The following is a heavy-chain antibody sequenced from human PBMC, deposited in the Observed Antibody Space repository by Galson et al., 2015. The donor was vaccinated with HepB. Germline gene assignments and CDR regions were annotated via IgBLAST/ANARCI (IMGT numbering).Heavy chain of an antibody. Sequence: SLRLSCAASGFTFSSYSMNWVRQAPGKGLEWVSSISSSSSHIYYADSVKGRFTISRDNAKNSLYLQMNSLRAEDTAVYYCARADYDFWSGYYMGSWFDPWGQGTLVTVSS. D-gene: IGHD3-3*01. CDR1: GFTFSSYS. V-gene: IGHV3-21*01. J-gene: IGHJ5*02. CDR2: ISSSSSHI. CDR3: ARADYDFWSGYYMGSWFDP.